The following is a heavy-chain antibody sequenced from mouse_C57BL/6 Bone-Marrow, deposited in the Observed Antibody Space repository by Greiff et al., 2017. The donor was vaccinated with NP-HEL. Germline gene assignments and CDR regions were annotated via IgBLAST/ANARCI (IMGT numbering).Heavy chain of an antibody. CDR2: ISGGGGNT. D-gene: IGHD2-1*01. CDR1: GFTFSSYT. V-gene: IGHV5-9*01. J-gene: IGHJ4*01. CDR3: ARQRGKRGAMDY. Sequence: KLMESGGGLVKPGGSLKLSCAASGFTFSSYTMSWVRQTPEKRLEWVATISGGGGNTYYPDSVKGRFTISRDNAKNTLYLQMSSLRSEDTALYYCARQRGKRGAMDYWGQGTSVTVSS.